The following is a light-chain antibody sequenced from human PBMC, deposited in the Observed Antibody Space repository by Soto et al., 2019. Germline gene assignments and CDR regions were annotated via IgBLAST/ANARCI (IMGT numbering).Light chain of an antibody. V-gene: IGLV2-23*01. CDR2: GGT. CDR1: SSDVGSYNL. Sequence: SELTQAAYGSRSPGQSITITRTGTSSDVGSYNLVSWYQQHPGEAPKLMIYGGTKRPSGVSNRFSGSKSGNTASLTISGLQAEDEADYYCCSYAGITTYYVFGTGTKVTVL. CDR3: CSYAGITTYYV. J-gene: IGLJ1*01.